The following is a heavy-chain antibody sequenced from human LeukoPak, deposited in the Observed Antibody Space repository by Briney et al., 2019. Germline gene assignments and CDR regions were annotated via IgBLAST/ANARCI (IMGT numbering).Heavy chain of an antibody. CDR3: ASSIAAALAY. D-gene: IGHD6-13*01. CDR1: GFTFSSYA. Sequence: GRSLRLSCAASGFTFSSYAMHWVRQAPGKGLEWVAVISYDGSNKYYADSVKGRFTISRDNSKNTLYLQMNSLRAEDTAVYYCASSIAAALAYWGQGTLVTVSS. CDR2: ISYDGSNK. J-gene: IGHJ4*02. V-gene: IGHV3-30-3*01.